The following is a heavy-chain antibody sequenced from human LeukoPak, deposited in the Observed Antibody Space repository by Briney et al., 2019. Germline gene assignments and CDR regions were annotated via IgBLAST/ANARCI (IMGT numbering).Heavy chain of an antibody. D-gene: IGHD6-13*01. CDR3: ARVRAAAVPYYFDY. CDR2: INHSGST. V-gene: IGHV4-34*01. Sequence: PSETLSLTCAVYGGSFSGYYWSWIRQPPGKGLEWIGEINHSGSTNYNPSLKSRVTISLDTSKNQFSLNLRSVTAADTAVYYCARVRAAAVPYYFDYWGQGTLVTVSS. J-gene: IGHJ4*02. CDR1: GGSFSGYY.